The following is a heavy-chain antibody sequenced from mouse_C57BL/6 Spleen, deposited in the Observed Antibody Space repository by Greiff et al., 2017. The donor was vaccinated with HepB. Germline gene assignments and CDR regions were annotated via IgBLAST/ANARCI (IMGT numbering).Heavy chain of an antibody. V-gene: IGHV10-1*01. CDR2: IRSKSNNYAT. D-gene: IGHD2-13*01. Sequence: EVQLVESGGGLVQPKGSLKLSCAASGFSFNTYAMNWVRQAPGKGLEWVARIRSKSNNYATYYADSVKDRFTISRDDSESMLYLQMNNLKTEDTAMDYCGRHGLLVAMDYWGQGTSVTVSS. J-gene: IGHJ4*01. CDR1: GFSFNTYA. CDR3: GRHGLLVAMDY.